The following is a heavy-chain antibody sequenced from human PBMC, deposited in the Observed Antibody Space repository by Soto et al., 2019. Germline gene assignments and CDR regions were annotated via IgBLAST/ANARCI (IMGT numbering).Heavy chain of an antibody. J-gene: IGHJ6*02. V-gene: IGHV4-59*01. D-gene: IGHD3-3*01. CDR3: ARTLNYDFWSGYVPGKRYYYGMDV. Sequence: PSETLSLTCTVSGGSISSYYWSWIRQPPGKGLEWIGYIYYSGSTNYNPSLKSRVTISVDTSKNQFSLKLSSVTAADTAVYYCARTLNYDFWSGYVPGKRYYYGMDVWGQGTTVGVSS. CDR2: IYYSGST. CDR1: GGSISSYY.